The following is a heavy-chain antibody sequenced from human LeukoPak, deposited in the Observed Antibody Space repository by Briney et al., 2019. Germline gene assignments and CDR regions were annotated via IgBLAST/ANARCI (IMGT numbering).Heavy chain of an antibody. CDR2: ISTTGNTI. Sequence: GGSLRLSCAAAGFTFSDYYMTWIRQAPGKGLEWVSYISTTGNTIYYADSVKGRFTISRDNAKNSLYLQMNSLRAEDTAVYYCISGYCGGDCYSDYWGQGTLVTVSS. V-gene: IGHV3-11*04. CDR1: GFTFSDYY. CDR3: ISGYCGGDCYSDY. J-gene: IGHJ4*02. D-gene: IGHD2-21*02.